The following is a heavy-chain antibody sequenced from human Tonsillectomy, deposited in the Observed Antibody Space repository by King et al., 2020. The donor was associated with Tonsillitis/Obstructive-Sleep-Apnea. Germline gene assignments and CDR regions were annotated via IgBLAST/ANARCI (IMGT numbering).Heavy chain of an antibody. Sequence: TLKESGPVLVKPTETLTLTCTVSGFSLSNARMGVSWIRQPPGKALEWLAPIFSNDENFYSTSLKSRLTISKDTSKSQVVLTMPNMDPVDTATYYCARITDKPMEPFDYWGQGTLVTVSS. CDR1: GFSLSNARMG. V-gene: IGHV2-26*01. CDR3: ARITDKPMEPFDY. D-gene: IGHD5-18*01. J-gene: IGHJ4*02. CDR2: IFSNDEN.